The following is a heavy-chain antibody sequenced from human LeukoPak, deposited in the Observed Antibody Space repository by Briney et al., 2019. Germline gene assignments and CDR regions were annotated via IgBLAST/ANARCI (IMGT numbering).Heavy chain of an antibody. V-gene: IGHV3-30*18. CDR3: AKDRRRVGARGVVVGY. D-gene: IGHD1-26*01. Sequence: PGGSLRLSCAASGFTFSSYGMHWVRQAPGKGLEWVAVISYDGSNKYYADSVKGRFTISRDNSKNTLYLQMNSLRAEDTAVYYCAKDRRRVGARGVVVGYWGQGTLVTVSS. CDR2: ISYDGSNK. CDR1: GFTFSSYG. J-gene: IGHJ4*02.